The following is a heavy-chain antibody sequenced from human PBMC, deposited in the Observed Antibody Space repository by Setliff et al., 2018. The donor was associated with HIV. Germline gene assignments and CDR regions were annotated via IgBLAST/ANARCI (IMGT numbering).Heavy chain of an antibody. CDR1: GFTFSSYS. Sequence: GGSLRLSCAASGFTFSSYSMNWVHQAPGKGLEWVAVIWHDGSNENYADSVKGRFTISRDNSKNTLYLQMSSLRTEDTAVYYCVRAEYKSDHYCGQGTLVTVSS. J-gene: IGHJ4*02. CDR2: IWHDGSNE. CDR3: VRAEYKSDHY. D-gene: IGHD1-20*01. V-gene: IGHV3-33*08.